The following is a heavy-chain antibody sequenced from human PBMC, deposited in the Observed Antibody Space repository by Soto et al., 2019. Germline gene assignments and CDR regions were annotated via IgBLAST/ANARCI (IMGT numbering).Heavy chain of an antibody. J-gene: IGHJ4*02. CDR2: ISGSGGST. CDR1: GFTFSRYA. Sequence: GGSLGLSCAASGFTFSRYAMSWVRQAPGKGLEWVSAISGSGGSTYYADSVKGRFTISRDNSKNSLYLQMNSLRAEDTAVYYCARDPVGATNVPGYWGQGTLVTVSS. CDR3: ARDPVGATNVPGY. V-gene: IGHV3-23*01. D-gene: IGHD1-26*01.